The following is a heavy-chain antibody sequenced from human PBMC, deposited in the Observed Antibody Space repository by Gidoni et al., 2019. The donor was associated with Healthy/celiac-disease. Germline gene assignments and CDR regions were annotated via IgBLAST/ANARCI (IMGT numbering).Heavy chain of an antibody. D-gene: IGHD1-26*01. CDR1: GFTFSSYG. CDR3: ARDRVGANNGGAEYFQH. CDR2: IWYDGSNK. J-gene: IGHJ1*01. Sequence: QVQLVESGGGVVQPGRSLRLPCAASGFTFSSYGMHWVRQAPGTGREWVAVIWYDGSNKYYADSVKGRFTISRDNSKNTLYLQMNSLRAEDTAVYYCARDRVGANNGGAEYFQHWGQGTLVTVSS. V-gene: IGHV3-33*01.